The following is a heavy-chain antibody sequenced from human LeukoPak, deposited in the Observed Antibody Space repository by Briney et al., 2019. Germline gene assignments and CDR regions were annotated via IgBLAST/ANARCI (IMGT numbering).Heavy chain of an antibody. V-gene: IGHV3-21*01. CDR2: ISSSSSYI. Sequence: GRSLRLSCAASGFTFSSYSMNWVRQPPGKGLEWVSSISSSSSYIYYADSVKGRFTISRDNAKNSLYLQMNSLRAEDTAVYYCARKGRPVVATSFYYYGMDVWGQGTTVTVSS. CDR3: ARKGRPVVATSFYYYGMDV. J-gene: IGHJ6*02. CDR1: GFTFSSYS. D-gene: IGHD5-12*01.